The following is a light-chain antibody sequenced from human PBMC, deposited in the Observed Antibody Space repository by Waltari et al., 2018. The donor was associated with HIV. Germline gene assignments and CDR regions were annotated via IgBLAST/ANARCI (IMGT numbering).Light chain of an antibody. V-gene: IGLV4-60*03. CDR2: VEGSGGC. J-gene: IGLJ3*02. Sequence: QPVLTQSSSASASLESSVKLTCTLSSGHSSYIIAWHQQQPGKAPRYLMKVEGSGGCKKGGGVPDRFSGSSSGAERYLTISNLQSEDEADYYCETWDSDIRVFGGGTKLTVL. CDR1: SGHSSYI. CDR3: ETWDSDIRV.